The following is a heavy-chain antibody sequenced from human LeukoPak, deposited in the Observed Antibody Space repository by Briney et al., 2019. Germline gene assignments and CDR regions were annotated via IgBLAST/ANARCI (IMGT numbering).Heavy chain of an antibody. J-gene: IGHJ3*02. CDR1: GFTVSSNY. CDR2: IYSGGST. V-gene: IGHV3-66*01. D-gene: IGHD1-26*01. CDR3: ASFMSSYDAFDI. Sequence: GGSLRLSCAASGFTVSSNYMSWVRQAPGKGLEWGSVIYSGGSTYYADSVKGRFTISRDNSKNTLYLQMNSLRAEDTAVYYCASFMSSYDAFDIWGQGTMVTVSS.